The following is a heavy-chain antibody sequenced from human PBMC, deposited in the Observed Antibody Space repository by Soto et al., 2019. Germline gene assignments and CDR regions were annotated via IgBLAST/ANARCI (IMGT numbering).Heavy chain of an antibody. CDR1: GYTFTSYY. D-gene: IGHD6-6*01. V-gene: IGHV1-46*03. CDR2: INPGDGTT. J-gene: IGHJ4*02. CDR3: ARSYVTSRPLDY. Sequence: ASVKVSCKASGYTFTSYYMHWVRQAPGQGLEWMGIINPGDGTTRFAQKFRGRLTMTRDTPTSTVYMELSSLRPEDTAVYYCARSYVTSRPLDYWGQGTQVTVSS.